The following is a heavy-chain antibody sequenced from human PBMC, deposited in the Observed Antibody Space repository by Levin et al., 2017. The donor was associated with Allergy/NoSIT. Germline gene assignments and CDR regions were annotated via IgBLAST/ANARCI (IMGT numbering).Heavy chain of an antibody. D-gene: IGHD5-12*01. V-gene: IGHV1-2*02. J-gene: IGHJ4*02. CDR2: INPNSGGT. Sequence: GESLKISCKASGYTFTGYYMHWVRQAPGQGLEWMGWINPNSGGTNYAQKFQGRVTMTRDTSISTAYMELSRLRSDDTAVYYCAREYSGYEGDYWGQGTLVTVSS. CDR3: AREYSGYEGDY. CDR1: GYTFTGYY.